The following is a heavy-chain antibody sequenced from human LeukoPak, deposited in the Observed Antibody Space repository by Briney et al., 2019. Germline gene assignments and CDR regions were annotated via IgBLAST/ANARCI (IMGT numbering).Heavy chain of an antibody. J-gene: IGHJ4*02. CDR3: ARTDNRYDSRLLLN. D-gene: IGHD3-22*01. CDR1: GYTFTSYA. CDR2: INPHSAGT. Sequence: ASVKVSCKASGYTFTSYAMNWARQAPGQGLEWMGWINPHSAGTNFAQSFRGRVTLTRDTSVTTAYMELNRLESDDTAIYYCARTDNRYDSRLLLNWGQGTQIIVSS. V-gene: IGHV1-2*02.